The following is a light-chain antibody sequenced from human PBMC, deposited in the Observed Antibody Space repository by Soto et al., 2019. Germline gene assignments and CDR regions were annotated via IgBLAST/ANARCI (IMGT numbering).Light chain of an antibody. Sequence: SYELTQPPSVSVSPGQTANITCSGDKLGDKYVCWYQQSPGQSPVLVIYQDKKRPSGIPERFSGSNSGNTATLTISGTQAMDEADYYCQAWDGSTAVVFGGGTKLTVL. V-gene: IGLV3-1*01. CDR2: QDK. J-gene: IGLJ3*02. CDR3: QAWDGSTAVV. CDR1: KLGDKY.